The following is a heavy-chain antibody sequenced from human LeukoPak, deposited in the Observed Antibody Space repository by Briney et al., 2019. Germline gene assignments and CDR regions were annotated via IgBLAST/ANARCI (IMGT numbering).Heavy chain of an antibody. CDR2: ISGSGGST. V-gene: IGHV3-23*01. CDR1: GFTFSSYA. D-gene: IGHD5-18*01. CDR3: AKGGYSYGTDNYYYYYYMDV. J-gene: IGHJ6*03. Sequence: GGSLRLSCAASGFTFSSYAMSWVRQAPGKGLEWVSAISGSGGSTYDADTVKGRFTISRDNSKNTLYLQMNSLRAEDTAVYYCAKGGYSYGTDNYYYYYYMDVWGKGTTVTVSS.